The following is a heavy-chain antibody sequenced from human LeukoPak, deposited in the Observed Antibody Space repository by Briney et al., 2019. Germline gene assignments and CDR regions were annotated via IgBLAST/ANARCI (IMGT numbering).Heavy chain of an antibody. CDR1: GGSISSEDHY. CDR2: IYYNGNT. D-gene: IGHD3-16*01. Sequence: PSQTLSLTCTVSGGSISSEDHYWSWIRQPPGKGLEWIGYIYYNGNTYYNPSLKSRVIISVDTSMNHFSLELTSVTAADTAVYFCARAVHASYSYGNLDFWGQGTLVTVSS. V-gene: IGHV4-30-4*01. J-gene: IGHJ4*02. CDR3: ARAVHASYSYGNLDF.